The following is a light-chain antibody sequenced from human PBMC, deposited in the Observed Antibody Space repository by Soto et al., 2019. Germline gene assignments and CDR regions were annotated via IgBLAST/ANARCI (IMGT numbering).Light chain of an antibody. Sequence: QSVLTQPPSVSGAPGQRVTISCTGSSANIGARYDVHWYQQLPGTAPILLIYDNSNRPSGVPDRFSGSKSGTSASLAITGLQAEDEADYYCQSYDSSLSGSGVFGGGTKLTVL. CDR3: QSYDSSLSGSGV. V-gene: IGLV1-40*01. J-gene: IGLJ3*02. CDR1: SANIGARYD. CDR2: DNS.